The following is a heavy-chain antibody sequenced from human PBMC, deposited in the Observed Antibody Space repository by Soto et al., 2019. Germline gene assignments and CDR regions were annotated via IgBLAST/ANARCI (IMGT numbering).Heavy chain of an antibody. CDR3: ARGDRGGSGSPASYYYSGLAV. CDR2: VSAGGDMT. Sequence: DVQVLESGGDLVQPGGSLRLSCAASGFTFSSYAMSWVRQAPGKGLEWVSSVSAGGDMTYYSDSVKGRFTISRDNSNKALFLQMNSLRIEDTGLYYCARGDRGGSGSPASYYYSGLAVWGQGNTVTVS. D-gene: IGHD3-10*01. J-gene: IGHJ6*02. V-gene: IGHV3-23*01. CDR1: GFTFSSYA.